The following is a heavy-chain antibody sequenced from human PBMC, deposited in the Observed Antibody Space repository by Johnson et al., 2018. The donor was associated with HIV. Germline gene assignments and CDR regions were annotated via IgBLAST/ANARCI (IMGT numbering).Heavy chain of an antibody. CDR2: IYSGGST. D-gene: IGHD2-15*01. Sequence: VQLVESGGGLVQPGGSLRLSCAASGFTVSSNYMSWVRQAPGKGLEWVSVIYSGGSTYYADSVKGRFTIFRDNSKNTLYLQMNSLRAEDTAVYYCARDLLLPEGLRVAFDIWGQGTMVTVSS. CDR1: GFTVSSNY. V-gene: IGHV3-66*02. J-gene: IGHJ3*02. CDR3: ARDLLLPEGLRVAFDI.